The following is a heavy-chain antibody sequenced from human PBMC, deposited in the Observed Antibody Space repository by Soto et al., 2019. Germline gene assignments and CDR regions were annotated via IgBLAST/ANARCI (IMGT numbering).Heavy chain of an antibody. CDR3: ARAGGGGAFDI. CDR2: IYSGGST. D-gene: IGHD3-16*01. V-gene: IGHV3-66*01. J-gene: IGHJ3*02. CDR1: GFTVSSNY. Sequence: PAGSLKLSSAASGFTVSSNYMSWVRQAPGKGLEWVSVIYSGGSTYYADSVKGRFTISRDNSKNTLYLQMNSLRAEDTAVYYCARAGGGGAFDIWGQGTMVTVSS.